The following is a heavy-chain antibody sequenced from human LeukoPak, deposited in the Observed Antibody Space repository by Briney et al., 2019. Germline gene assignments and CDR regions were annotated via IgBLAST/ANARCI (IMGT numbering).Heavy chain of an antibody. J-gene: IGHJ5*02. Sequence: PGGSLRLSCGASGFTFSNYAMSWVRQAPGKGLEWVSTSSGNGGSTYYGDSVKGRFTISRDNVKNTLHLQMSSLRAEDTAVYYCARDSGTTGEVKFDPWGQGTLVTVSS. D-gene: IGHD3-10*01. V-gene: IGHV3-23*01. CDR3: ARDSGTTGEVKFDP. CDR1: GFTFSNYA. CDR2: SSGNGGST.